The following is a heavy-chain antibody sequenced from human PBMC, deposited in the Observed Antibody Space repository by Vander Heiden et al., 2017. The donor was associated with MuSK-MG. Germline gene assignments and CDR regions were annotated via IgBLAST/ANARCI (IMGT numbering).Heavy chain of an antibody. D-gene: IGHD6-13*01. J-gene: IGHJ6*03. CDR1: GFTFGTYG. V-gene: IGHV3-33*01. Sequence: QEQLVESGGGVARLGGSLGLPGEGPGFTFGTYGMHWVRQAPGKGLKWVAVIWYDGSSKYYADSVKGRFTISRDNSKNTLYLQMNSLRAEDTAVYYCARDSMYTSSWDYYYYMDVWGKGTTVTVSS. CDR2: IWYDGSSK. CDR3: ARDSMYTSSWDYYYYMDV.